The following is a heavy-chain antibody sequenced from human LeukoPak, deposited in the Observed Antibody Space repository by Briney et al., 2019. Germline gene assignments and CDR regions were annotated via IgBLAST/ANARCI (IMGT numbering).Heavy chain of an antibody. CDR2: IKQDGNEK. CDR3: AREGCSGGSCVGPLDY. V-gene: IGHV3-7*01. CDR1: GFRFNTFW. D-gene: IGHD2-15*01. J-gene: IGHJ4*02. Sequence: GGSLRLSCAASGFRFNTFWMSWVRQAPGKGLEWVANIKQDGNEKYYADSVKGRFTISRDNAKNSLYLQMNSLRADDTALYYCAREGCSGGSCVGPLDYWGQGTLVTVSS.